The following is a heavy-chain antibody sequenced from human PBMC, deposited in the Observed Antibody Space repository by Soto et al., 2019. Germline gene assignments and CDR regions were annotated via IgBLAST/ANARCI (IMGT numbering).Heavy chain of an antibody. CDR1: GFTFSSYW. D-gene: IGHD2-21*02. V-gene: IGHV3-74*01. J-gene: IGHJ6*02. CDR2: INSDGSST. Sequence: GGSLRLSCAASGFTFSSYWMHWVRQAPGNGLVWVSRINSDGSSTSYADSVKGRFTISRDNAKNTLYTKMNSRRGEDKAVYYCARVAVVTPDYYYYHGMDVWGQGTTVTVSS. CDR3: ARVAVVTPDYYYYHGMDV.